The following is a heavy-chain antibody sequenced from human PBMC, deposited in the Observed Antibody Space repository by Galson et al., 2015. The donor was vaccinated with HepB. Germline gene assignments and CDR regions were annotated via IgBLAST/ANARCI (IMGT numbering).Heavy chain of an antibody. D-gene: IGHD4-17*01. J-gene: IGHJ6*02. Sequence: TLSLTCTVSGGSISSAGYYWNWIRQYPGKGLEWIGYIYYRGRTSYNPSLKRRVSISVDTSQNQFSLNLSSVIAADTAVYHCARDGDYIGSFNYGMDVWGRGTTVVVSS. V-gene: IGHV4-31*03. CDR1: GGSISSAGYY. CDR3: ARDGDYIGSFNYGMDV. CDR2: IYYRGRT.